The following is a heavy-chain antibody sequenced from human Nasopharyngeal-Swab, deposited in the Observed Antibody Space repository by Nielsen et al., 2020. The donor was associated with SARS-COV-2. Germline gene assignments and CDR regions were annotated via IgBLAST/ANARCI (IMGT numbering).Heavy chain of an antibody. V-gene: IGHV1-24*01. J-gene: IGHJ4*02. CDR3: ATAPYGSGSGDFLDY. CDR1: GYTLTELS. CDR2: FDPEDGET. D-gene: IGHD3-10*01. Sequence: ASVKVSCKVSGYTLTELSMHWVRQAPGKGLEWMGGFDPEDGETIYAQKFQGRVTMTEDTSTDTAYMELSSLRSEDTAVYYCATAPYGSGSGDFLDYRGQGTLVTVSS.